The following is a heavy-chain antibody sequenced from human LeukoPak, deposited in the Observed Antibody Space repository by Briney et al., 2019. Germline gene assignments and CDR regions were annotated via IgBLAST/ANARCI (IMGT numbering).Heavy chain of an antibody. Sequence: PSETLSLTCAVSGGSISSYYWSWIRQPPGKGLEWIGYIYYSGSTNYNPSLKSRVTISVDTSKNQFSLKLSSVTAADTAVYYCARGGYSSGFLSIWGQGTLVTVSS. J-gene: IGHJ4*02. CDR1: GGSISSYY. CDR2: IYYSGST. CDR3: ARGGYSSGFLSI. V-gene: IGHV4-59*01. D-gene: IGHD6-19*01.